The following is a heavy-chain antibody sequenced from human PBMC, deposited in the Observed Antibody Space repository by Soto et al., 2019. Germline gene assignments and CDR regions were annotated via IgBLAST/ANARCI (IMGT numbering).Heavy chain of an antibody. CDR3: TTDPRYSYGYAPGYYYYYGMDV. V-gene: IGHV3-15*01. D-gene: IGHD5-18*01. CDR1: GFTFSNAW. J-gene: IGHJ6*02. Sequence: EVQVLESGGGLVKPGGSLRLSCAASGFTFSNAWMSWVRQAPGKGLEWVGRIKSKTDGGTTDYAAPVKGRFTISRDDSKNTLYLQMNSLKTEDTAVYYCTTDPRYSYGYAPGYYYYYGMDVWGQGTTVTVSS. CDR2: IKSKTDGGTT.